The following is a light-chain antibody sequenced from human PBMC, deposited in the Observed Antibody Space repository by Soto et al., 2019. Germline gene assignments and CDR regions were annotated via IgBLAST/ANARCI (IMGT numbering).Light chain of an antibody. CDR2: LGS. CDR3: MQALQAAQLT. Sequence: DIVMTQSPLSLPATPGEPASISCRSSQSLLHSNGYNYLDWYLQKPGQSPQLLIYLGSNRASGVPDRFSGSGSGTDFTLKISRVEAEDVGVYYCMQALQAAQLTVGGATKVDSK. CDR1: QSLLHSNGYNY. J-gene: IGKJ4*01. V-gene: IGKV2-28*01.